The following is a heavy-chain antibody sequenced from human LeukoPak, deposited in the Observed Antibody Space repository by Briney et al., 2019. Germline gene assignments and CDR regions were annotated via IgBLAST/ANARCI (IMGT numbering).Heavy chain of an antibody. CDR3: ARDYYDSSGYRDYAFDI. D-gene: IGHD3-22*01. Sequence: ASVKVSCKASGYTFTGYYMHWVRQAPGQGLEWMGWINPNSGGTNYAQKFQGRVTMNRDTSISTAYMELSRLRSDDTAVYYCARDYYDSSGYRDYAFDIWGQGTMVTVSS. V-gene: IGHV1-2*02. J-gene: IGHJ3*02. CDR1: GYTFTGYY. CDR2: INPNSGGT.